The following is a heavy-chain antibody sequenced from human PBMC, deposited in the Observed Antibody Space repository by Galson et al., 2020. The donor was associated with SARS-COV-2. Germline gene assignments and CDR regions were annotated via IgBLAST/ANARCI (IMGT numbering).Heavy chain of an antibody. CDR3: ARLQQSGDYYWFEP. CDR1: GYSFTNYW. CDR2: IYPGDSDT. D-gene: IGHD3-3*01. Sequence: GESLKISCMGSGYSFTNYWIGWVRQMPGQGLEWMGIIYPGDSDTRYSPSFQGQVPMSGDKSINNAYLQWGSLKASDTGMYYCARLQQSGDYYWFEPWGQGTLVTVSS. V-gene: IGHV5-51*01. J-gene: IGHJ5*02.